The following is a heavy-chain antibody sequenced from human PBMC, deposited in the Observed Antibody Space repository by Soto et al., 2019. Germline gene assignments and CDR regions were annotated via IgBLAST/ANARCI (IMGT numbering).Heavy chain of an antibody. CDR2: ISYDGSNK. CDR3: ATGYFDWLLSPNFDY. Sequence: QVQLVESGGGVVQPGRSLRLSCAASGFTFSSYGMHWVRQAPGKGLEWVAVISYDGSNKYYADSVKGRFTISRDNSKNTLYLKMNSLRAEDTAVYYCATGYFDWLLSPNFDYWGQGTLVTVSS. CDR1: GFTFSSYG. J-gene: IGHJ4*02. V-gene: IGHV3-30*03. D-gene: IGHD3-9*01.